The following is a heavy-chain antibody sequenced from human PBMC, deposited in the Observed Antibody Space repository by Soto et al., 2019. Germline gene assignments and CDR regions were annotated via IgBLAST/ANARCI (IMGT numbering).Heavy chain of an antibody. Sequence: QVQLQESGPGLVKPSQTLSLTCTVSGASMSTGDYYWSWIRQPPGKGLEWIGFVYHGGSTDYNPSLRSRLTISSVTSKNHFFLRLSSVTAADTAVYYCARAVGYYYYAMDVWGQGTTVTVSS. CDR2: VYHGGST. V-gene: IGHV4-30-4*01. CDR3: ARAVGYYYYAMDV. J-gene: IGHJ6*02. CDR1: GASMSTGDYY. D-gene: IGHD1-26*01.